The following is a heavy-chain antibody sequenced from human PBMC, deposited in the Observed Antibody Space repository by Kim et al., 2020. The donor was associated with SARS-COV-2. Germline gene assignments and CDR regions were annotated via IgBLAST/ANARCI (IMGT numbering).Heavy chain of an antibody. D-gene: IGHD6-13*01. CDR3: ARDTKEGYSSFRPQRDDAFDI. CDR1: GFTFSSYA. CDR2: ISYDGSNK. V-gene: IGHV3-30-3*01. Sequence: GGSLRLSCAASGFTFSSYAMHWVRQAPGKGLEWVAVISYDGSNKYYADSVKGRFTISRDNSKNTLYLQMNSLRAEDTAVYYCARDTKEGYSSFRPQRDDAFDIWGQGTMVTVSS. J-gene: IGHJ3*02.